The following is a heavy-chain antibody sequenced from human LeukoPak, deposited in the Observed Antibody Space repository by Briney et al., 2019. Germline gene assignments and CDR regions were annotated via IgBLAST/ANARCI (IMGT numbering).Heavy chain of an antibody. J-gene: IGHJ4*02. D-gene: IGHD3-9*01. CDR1: GFTFSSYS. CDR3: QTDGGIRYFDWLSNFDY. Sequence: GGSLRLSCAASGFTFSSYSMNWVRQAPGKGLEWVSYISSSSSTIYYADSVKGRFTISRDNAKNSLYLQMNSLRAEDTAVYYCQTDGGIRYFDWLSNFDYWGQGTLVTVSS. V-gene: IGHV3-48*01. CDR2: ISSSSSTI.